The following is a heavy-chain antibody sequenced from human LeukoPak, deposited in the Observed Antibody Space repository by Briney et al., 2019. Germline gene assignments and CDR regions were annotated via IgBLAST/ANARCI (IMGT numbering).Heavy chain of an antibody. CDR2: ISAYNGNT. Sequence: ASVKVSCKASGYTFTSYGISWVRQAPGQGLEWMGWISAYNGNTNYAQKFQGRVTITADESTSTAYMELSSPRSEDTAVYYCARAVAGPEGRYFDYWGQGTLVTVSS. CDR3: ARAVAGPEGRYFDY. V-gene: IGHV1-18*01. J-gene: IGHJ4*02. CDR1: GYTFTSYG. D-gene: IGHD6-19*01.